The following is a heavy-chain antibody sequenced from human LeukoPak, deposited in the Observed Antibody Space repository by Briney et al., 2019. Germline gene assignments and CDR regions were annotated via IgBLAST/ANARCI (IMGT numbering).Heavy chain of an antibody. J-gene: IGHJ5*02. CDR2: IYTSGST. Sequence: PSQTLSLTCTVSGGSVSSGNYYWTWIRQPAGKGLGWIGRIYTSGSTNYNPSLKSRVTISIDASKNQFSLRLTSVTAADTAVYYCTKGGELMNHWGQGTLVTVSS. CDR1: GGSVSSGNYY. D-gene: IGHD1-26*01. CDR3: TKGGELMNH. V-gene: IGHV4-61*02.